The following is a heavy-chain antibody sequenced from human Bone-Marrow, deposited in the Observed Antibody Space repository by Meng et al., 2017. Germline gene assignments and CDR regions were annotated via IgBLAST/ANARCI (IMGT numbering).Heavy chain of an antibody. Sequence: QVQLQESGPGLVKPSQTLSLTCTVSGGYISSGNHYWSWIRQHPGKGLEYIGYIYYSGSTYYNPSLKSRVIISVDTSKNQFSLWLNSVTAADTAVYYCASLYGDYSVWYLNLWGRGTLVTVSS. CDR2: IYYSGST. V-gene: IGHV4-31*03. CDR3: ASLYGDYSVWYLNL. D-gene: IGHD4-17*01. CDR1: GGYISSGNHY. J-gene: IGHJ2*01.